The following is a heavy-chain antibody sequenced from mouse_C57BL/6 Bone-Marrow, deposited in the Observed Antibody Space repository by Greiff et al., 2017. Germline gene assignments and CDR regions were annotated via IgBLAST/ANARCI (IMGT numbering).Heavy chain of an antibody. CDR2: IYPSDSET. D-gene: IGHD1-1*01. Sequence: VQLQQPGAELVRPGSSVKLSCKASGYTFTSYWMDWVKQRPGQGLEWIGNIYPSDSETHYNQKFKDKATLTVDKSSSTAYMQLSSLTSEDSAVYYCERGNHYYGSSYGAMDYWGQGTSATVSS. V-gene: IGHV1-61*01. CDR3: ERGNHYYGSSYGAMDY. J-gene: IGHJ4*01. CDR1: GYTFTSYW.